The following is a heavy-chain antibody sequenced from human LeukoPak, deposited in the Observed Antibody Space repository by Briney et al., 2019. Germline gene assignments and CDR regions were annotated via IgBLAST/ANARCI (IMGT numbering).Heavy chain of an antibody. Sequence: GASVKVSCKASGGTFSSYAISWVRQAPGQGLEWMGRIIPILGIANYAQKFQGRVTITADKSTSTAYMELSSLRSEDTAVYYCARASASTQLRFLEGYFDYWGQGTLVTVSS. J-gene: IGHJ4*02. CDR2: IIPILGIA. CDR1: GGTFSSYA. CDR3: ARASASTQLRFLEGYFDY. V-gene: IGHV1-69*04. D-gene: IGHD3-3*01.